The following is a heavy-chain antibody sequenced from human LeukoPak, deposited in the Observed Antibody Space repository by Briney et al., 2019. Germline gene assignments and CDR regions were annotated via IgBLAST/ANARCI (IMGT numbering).Heavy chain of an antibody. J-gene: IGHJ5*02. V-gene: IGHV4-59*11. Sequence: SGTLSLTCTASGGSISSHYWSWIRQPPGKRLERRGYIYYSGSTNYNPSPKSRVTISVDTSKSQFSLKLSSVTAADTAVYYCARDLYSSSWYWFDPWGHGNPVTVSS. CDR3: ARDLYSSSWYWFDP. D-gene: IGHD6-13*01. CDR2: IYYSGST. CDR1: GGSISSHY.